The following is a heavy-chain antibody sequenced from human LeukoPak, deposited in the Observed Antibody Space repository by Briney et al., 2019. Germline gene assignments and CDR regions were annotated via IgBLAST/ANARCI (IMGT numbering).Heavy chain of an antibody. CDR2: IYWYDDK. D-gene: IGHD6-6*01. CDR3: AHRRSTYYFEY. V-gene: IGHV2-5*01. Sequence: SGPTLVNPTHTLKLTCIFTAFCLSLRAVAIGWIPQPLGKALEWIALIYWYDDKRYSTSLKSRLTITKDTSKNQEVLTMTNIDPVDTATYYCAHRRSTYYFEYWGQGTLHTVS. J-gene: IGHJ4*02. CDR1: AFCLSLRAVA.